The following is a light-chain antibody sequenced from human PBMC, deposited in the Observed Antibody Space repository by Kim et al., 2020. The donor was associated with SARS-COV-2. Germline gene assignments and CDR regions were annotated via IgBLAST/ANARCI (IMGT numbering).Light chain of an antibody. J-gene: IGKJ2*01. CDR3: QQSHSTLYT. CDR1: QSISNY. CDR2: AAS. Sequence: SASVGDRVTITCRASQSISNYLNWYQQKPGRAPNLLIYAASKLQSGVSSRFSGSGSGTDFPLTITSLQPEDFATYYCQQSHSTLYTFGQGTKLEI. V-gene: IGKV1-39*01.